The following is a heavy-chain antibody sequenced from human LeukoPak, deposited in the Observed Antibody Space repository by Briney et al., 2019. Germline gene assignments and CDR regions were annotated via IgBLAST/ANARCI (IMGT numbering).Heavy chain of an antibody. CDR2: IYYSGST. D-gene: IGHD5-24*01. V-gene: IGHV4-39*07. CDR1: GGSISSSSYY. J-gene: IGHJ2*01. CDR3: ASHLREMATKAPDWYFDL. Sequence: SETLSLTCTVSGGSISSSSYYWGWLRQPPGTGLEWLGSIYYSGSTYYNPSLKSRVTISVDTSKNQFSLKLSSVTAADTAVYYCASHLREMATKAPDWYFDLWGRGTLVTVSS.